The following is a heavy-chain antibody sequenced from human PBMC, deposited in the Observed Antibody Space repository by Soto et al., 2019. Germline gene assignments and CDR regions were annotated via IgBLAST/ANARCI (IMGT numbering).Heavy chain of an antibody. CDR2: IYYSGST. Sequence: QLQLQESGPGLVKPSETLSLTCTVSGGSISSSSYYWGWIRQPPGKGLEWIGSIYYSGSTYYNPSLKSRVTISVDTSKNKFSLKLSSVTAADTAVYYCARGDYYDSSGYYDYWGQGTLVTVSS. CDR3: ARGDYYDSSGYYDY. J-gene: IGHJ4*02. V-gene: IGHV4-39*01. CDR1: GGSISSSSYY. D-gene: IGHD3-22*01.